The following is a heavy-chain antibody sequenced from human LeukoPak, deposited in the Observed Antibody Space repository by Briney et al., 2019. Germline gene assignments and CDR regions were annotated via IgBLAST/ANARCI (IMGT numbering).Heavy chain of an antibody. CDR3: ARHRGSGSPYFDY. Sequence: PSETLSLNCTVSGDSIINYYWSWIRQSPGKGLEWIGYIYYSGSTKYNPSLKSRVTISVDTSKNQFSLKLSSVTAADTAVYYCARHRGSGSPYFDYWGQGTLVTVSS. D-gene: IGHD3-10*01. J-gene: IGHJ4*02. V-gene: IGHV4-59*08. CDR2: IYYSGST. CDR1: GDSIINYY.